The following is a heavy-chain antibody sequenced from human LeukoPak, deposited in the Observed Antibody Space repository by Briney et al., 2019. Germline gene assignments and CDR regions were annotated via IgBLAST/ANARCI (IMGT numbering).Heavy chain of an antibody. CDR1: GYTFTGYY. V-gene: IGHV1-2*02. D-gene: IGHD6-19*01. CDR3: AREPPEAVAGRGNWFDP. CDR2: INPNSGGT. Sequence: ASVKVSCKASGYTFTGYYMHWVRQAPGQGLEWMGWINPNSGGTNYAQKFQGRVTMTRDTSISTAYMELSRLRSDDAAVYYCAREPPEAVAGRGNWFDPWGQGTLVIVSS. J-gene: IGHJ5*02.